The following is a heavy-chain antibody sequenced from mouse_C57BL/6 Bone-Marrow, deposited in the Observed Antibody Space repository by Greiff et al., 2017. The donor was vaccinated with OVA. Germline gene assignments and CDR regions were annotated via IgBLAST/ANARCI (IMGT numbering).Heavy chain of an antibody. Sequence: QVQLKESGAELARPGASVTLSCKASGYTFTSYGISWVKQRTGQGLEWIGEIYPRSGNTYYNEKFKGKATLTADKSSSTAYMELRSLTSEDSAVYFCARSRITTVVADWGQGTTLTVSS. D-gene: IGHD1-1*01. CDR3: ARSRITTVVAD. CDR2: IYPRSGNT. V-gene: IGHV1-81*01. J-gene: IGHJ2*01. CDR1: GYTFTSYG.